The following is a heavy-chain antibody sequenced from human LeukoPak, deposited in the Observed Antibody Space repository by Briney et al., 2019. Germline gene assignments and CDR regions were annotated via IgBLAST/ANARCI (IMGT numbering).Heavy chain of an antibody. J-gene: IGHJ6*04. CDR1: GFTFSSYS. D-gene: IGHD2-2*02. CDR2: ISSSSSYI. Sequence: GGSLRLSCAASGFTFSSYSMNWVRQAPGKGLEWVSSISSSSSYIYYADSVKGRFTISRDNAKNSLYLQMNSLRAEDTAVYYCAKDLTVVVPAAILIYYYGMDVWGKGTTVTVSS. V-gene: IGHV3-21*01. CDR3: AKDLTVVVPAAILIYYYGMDV.